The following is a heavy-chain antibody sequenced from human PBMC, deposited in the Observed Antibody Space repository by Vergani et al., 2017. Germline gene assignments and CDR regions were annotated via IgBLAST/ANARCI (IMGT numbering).Heavy chain of an antibody. CDR2: FYWDDDK. CDR1: GFSLSTDGVA. J-gene: IGHJ4*02. CDR3: ATPCGWYYFDY. Sequence: QITLRESGPTLVRPTQTLTLACSFSGFSLSTDGVAVAWIRQPPGKAPEWLGFFYWDDDKQYNPSLRARLTIAKDFSKNQVVLTMTNMDPVDTGTYYCATPCGWYYFDYWGQGTLVTVSS. V-gene: IGHV2-5*02. D-gene: IGHD6-19*01.